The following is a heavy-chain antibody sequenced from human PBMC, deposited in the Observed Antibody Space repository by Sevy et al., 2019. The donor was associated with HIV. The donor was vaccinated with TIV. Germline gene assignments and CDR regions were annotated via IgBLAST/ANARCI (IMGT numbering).Heavy chain of an antibody. V-gene: IGHV4-59*13. CDR1: GDSISGYY. D-gene: IGHD6-19*01. CDR2: MSYSGST. Sequence: SETLSLTCAVSGDSISGYYWGWIRQPPGKGLEWIGYMSYSGSTKYNPSLKSRVTISVDTPRNQFSLKLTSVTAADTAVYYCARVYGSGREGPGWFDPWGQGTLVTVSS. J-gene: IGHJ5*02. CDR3: ARVYGSGREGPGWFDP.